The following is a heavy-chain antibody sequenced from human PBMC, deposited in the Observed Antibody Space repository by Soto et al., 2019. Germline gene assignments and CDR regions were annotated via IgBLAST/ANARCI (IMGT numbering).Heavy chain of an antibody. V-gene: IGHV3-23*01. D-gene: IGHD2-2*01. CDR1: GCTFSSYA. J-gene: IGHJ6*02. Sequence: GGSLRLSCAASGCTFSSYAMSWVRQAPGKGLEWVSAISGSGGSTYYADSVKGRFTISRDNSKNTLYLQMNSLRAEDTAVYYCAKGNCSSTSCYYYYYGMDVWGQGTTVTVSS. CDR2: ISGSGGST. CDR3: AKGNCSSTSCYYYYYGMDV.